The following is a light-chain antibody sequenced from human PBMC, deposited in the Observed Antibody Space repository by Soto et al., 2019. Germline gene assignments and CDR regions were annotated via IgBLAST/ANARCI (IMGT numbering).Light chain of an antibody. Sequence: EIVLTQSTATLSLSPGERSTLSCRASQSVSSSYLAWYQQKSGQAPRLLIYGASNRATGIPDRFSGSGSGTEFTLTISSLQSEDFAVYYCQQYNNWPPTFGGGTKVDI. J-gene: IGKJ4*01. V-gene: IGKV3D-15*01. CDR2: GAS. CDR3: QQYNNWPPT. CDR1: QSVSSSY.